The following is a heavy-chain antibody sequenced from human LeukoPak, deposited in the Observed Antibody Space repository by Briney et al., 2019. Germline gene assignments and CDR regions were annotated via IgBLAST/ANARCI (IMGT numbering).Heavy chain of an antibody. Sequence: SETLSLTCTVSGGSISSYYWGWIRQPPGKGLEWIGSIYYSGSTHYNPSLKSRVTISVDTSKNQFSLKLSSVTAADTAVYYCARHHPYSSGYYPYFDYWGQGTLVTVSS. CDR2: IYYSGST. J-gene: IGHJ4*02. D-gene: IGHD3-22*01. CDR3: ARHHPYSSGYYPYFDY. CDR1: GGSISSYY. V-gene: IGHV4-39*01.